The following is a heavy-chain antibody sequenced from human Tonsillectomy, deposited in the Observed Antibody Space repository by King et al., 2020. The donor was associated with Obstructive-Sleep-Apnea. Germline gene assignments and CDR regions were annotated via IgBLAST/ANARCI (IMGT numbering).Heavy chain of an antibody. V-gene: IGHV5-10-1*03. CDR2: IDPSDSYT. D-gene: IGHD2-21*02. CDR3: ATERAYCGVDCYSQFDP. Sequence: VQLVESGAEVKKPGESLRISCKGSGYSFTSYWISWVRQMPGKGLEWMGRIDPSDSYTNYSPSFQGHVTISADKSISTAYLQWSSLKASGTAMYYCATERAYCGVDCYSQFDPWGQGTLVTVSS. CDR1: GYSFTSYW. J-gene: IGHJ5*02.